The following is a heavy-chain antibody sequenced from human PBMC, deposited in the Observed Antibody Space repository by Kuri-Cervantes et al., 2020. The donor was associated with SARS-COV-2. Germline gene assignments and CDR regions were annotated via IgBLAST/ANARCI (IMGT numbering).Heavy chain of an antibody. Sequence: GGSLRLSCKASGGTFSSYAISWVRQAPGQGLEWMGGIIPIFGTANYAQKFEGRVTITADESTSTAYMEMSSLRFEDTAVYFCARDVGYGGTSELDITYFDYWGQGTLVTVSS. D-gene: IGHD4-23*01. V-gene: IGHV1-69*01. CDR1: GGTFSSYA. J-gene: IGHJ4*02. CDR2: IIPIFGTA. CDR3: ARDVGYGGTSELDITYFDY.